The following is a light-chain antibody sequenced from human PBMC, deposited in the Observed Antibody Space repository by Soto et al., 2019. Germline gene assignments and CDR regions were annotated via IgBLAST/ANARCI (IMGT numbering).Light chain of an antibody. Sequence: EIVITQSRSALTVSPGERATLSCRASQSVSSNLAWYQQKPGQAPRLLIYGASNRATGIPDRFSGSGSGTDFTLTISRLEPEDFAVYYCQQYGSSPETFGQGTKVDIK. V-gene: IGKV3-20*01. CDR3: QQYGSSPET. J-gene: IGKJ1*01. CDR1: QSVSSN. CDR2: GAS.